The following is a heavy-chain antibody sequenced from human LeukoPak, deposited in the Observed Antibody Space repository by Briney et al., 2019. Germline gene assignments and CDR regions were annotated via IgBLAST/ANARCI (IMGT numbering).Heavy chain of an antibody. CDR1: GYTFNKYS. Sequence: ASVKVSCKASGYTFNKYSISWVRQAPGQGLEWMGWINTDTGNPTYAQGFTGRFVFSLDTSVSTAYLQISSLKAEDTAVYYCARRPYCTNGVCYGELGFDPWGQGTLVTVSS. V-gene: IGHV7-4-1*02. D-gene: IGHD2-8*01. CDR2: INTDTGNP. J-gene: IGHJ5*02. CDR3: ARRPYCTNGVCYGELGFDP.